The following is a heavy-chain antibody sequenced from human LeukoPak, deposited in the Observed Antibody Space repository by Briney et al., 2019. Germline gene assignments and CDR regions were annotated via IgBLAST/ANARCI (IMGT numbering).Heavy chain of an antibody. CDR2: ISGSGGST. Sequence: GGSLRLSCAASGFTFSSYAMSWVRQAPGKGLEWVSAISGSGGSTYYADSVKGRFTISRDNSKNTLYLQMNSLRAEDTAVYYCAKQGYGVAATLDAFDIWGQGTMVTVSS. CDR3: AKQGYGVAATLDAFDI. CDR1: GFTFSSYA. J-gene: IGHJ3*02. V-gene: IGHV3-23*01. D-gene: IGHD2-15*01.